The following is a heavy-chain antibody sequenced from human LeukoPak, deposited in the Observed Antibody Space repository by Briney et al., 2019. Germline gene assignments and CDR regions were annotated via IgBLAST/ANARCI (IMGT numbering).Heavy chain of an antibody. Sequence: GGSLRFSCAASGFTFSSYGMHWVRQAPGKGLEWVAVISYDGSNNYYADSVKGRLTISRDNSKNTLYLQMNSLRAEDTAVYYCAKPREGSSSWYAAGWGQGTLVTVSS. CDR1: GFTFSSYG. CDR2: ISYDGSNN. D-gene: IGHD6-13*01. CDR3: AKPREGSSSWYAAG. V-gene: IGHV3-30*18. J-gene: IGHJ4*02.